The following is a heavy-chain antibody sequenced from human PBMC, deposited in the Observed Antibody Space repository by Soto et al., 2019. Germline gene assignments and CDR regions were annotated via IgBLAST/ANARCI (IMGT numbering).Heavy chain of an antibody. J-gene: IGHJ4*02. Sequence: PGGSLRLCCAGSGFTFSTYWMCWVRQGPGKRLEWVADIKYDGSETDYVDSVRGRFTISRDNAKNSLYLQMNSLRAEDTAVYYCAKPFCSGGRCYYDYSGQALLVTVSS. CDR2: IKYDGSET. CDR1: GFTFSTYW. V-gene: IGHV3-7*02. D-gene: IGHD2-15*01. CDR3: AKPFCSGGRCYYDY.